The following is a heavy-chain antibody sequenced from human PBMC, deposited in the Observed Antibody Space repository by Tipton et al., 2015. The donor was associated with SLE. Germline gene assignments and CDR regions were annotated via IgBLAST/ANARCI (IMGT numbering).Heavy chain of an antibody. J-gene: IGHJ4*01. V-gene: IGHV4-39*07. CDR1: GGSVTSSYY. CDR3: ARSTTTMNLPRFDF. CDR2: IYYSGYT. D-gene: IGHD4-17*01. Sequence: TLSLTCTVSGGSVTSSYYWGWIRQPPGKGLEWIGNIYYSGYTYYNPSLKSRVTMSVDTSKNQLSLKLSSVTAADTAAYFCARSTTTMNLPRFDFWGLGTLVTVSS.